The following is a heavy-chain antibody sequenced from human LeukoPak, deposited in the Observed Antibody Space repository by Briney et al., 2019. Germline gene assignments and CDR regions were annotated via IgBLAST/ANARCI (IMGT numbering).Heavy chain of an antibody. CDR3: ARETSSWFDY. Sequence: PGGSLRLSSAASGFTFNGYEMSWVRQAPGKGLEWVSFISTGGSTIYYADSVEGRFTISRDNAKNSLYLQMNSLRAEDTAIYYCARETSSWFDYWGQGTLVTVSS. CDR2: ISTGGSTI. J-gene: IGHJ4*02. V-gene: IGHV3-48*03. CDR1: GFTFNGYE. D-gene: IGHD6-13*01.